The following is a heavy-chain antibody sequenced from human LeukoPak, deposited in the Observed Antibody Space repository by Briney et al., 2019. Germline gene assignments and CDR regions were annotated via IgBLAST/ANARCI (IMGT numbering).Heavy chain of an antibody. CDR3: TRGPPYSSSGFDY. V-gene: IGHV3-49*03. CDR2: IRSKAYGGTT. D-gene: IGHD6-13*01. J-gene: IGHJ4*02. Sequence: GGSLRLSCTASGFTFGDYAMGWFREAPGRGLEWVGFIRSKAYGGTTEYAASVKGRFTTSRDDSKSIAYLQMNSLKTEDTAVYYFTRGPPYSSSGFDYWGQGTLVTVSS. CDR1: GFTFGDYA.